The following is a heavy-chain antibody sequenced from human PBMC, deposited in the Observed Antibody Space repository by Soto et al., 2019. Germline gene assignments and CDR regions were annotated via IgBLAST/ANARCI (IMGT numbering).Heavy chain of an antibody. CDR1: GYTFTSYY. D-gene: IGHD3-22*01. V-gene: IGHV1-46*01. CDR2: INPSGGST. J-gene: IGHJ4*02. CDR3: ARGNHYYDSSGYQQIDY. Sequence: ASVKVSCNASGYTFTSYYMHWVRQAPGQGLEWMGIINPSGGSTSYAQKFQGRVTMTRDTSTSTVCMELSSLRSEDTAVYYCARGNHYYDSSGYQQIDYWGQGTLVTVSS.